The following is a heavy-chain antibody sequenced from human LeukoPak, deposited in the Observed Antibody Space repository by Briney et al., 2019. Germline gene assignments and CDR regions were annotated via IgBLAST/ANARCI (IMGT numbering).Heavy chain of an antibody. CDR2: ISYDGSNK. CDR1: GFTFSSYA. V-gene: IGHV3-30-3*01. J-gene: IGHJ5*02. CDR3: ARTGYSSGWYQNWFDP. D-gene: IGHD6-19*01. Sequence: GGSLRLSCAASGFTFSSYAMHWVRQAPGKGLEWVAVISYDGSNKYYADSVKGRFTISRDNSKNTLYLQMNSLRAEDTAVYYCARTGYSSGWYQNWFDPWGQGTLVTVSS.